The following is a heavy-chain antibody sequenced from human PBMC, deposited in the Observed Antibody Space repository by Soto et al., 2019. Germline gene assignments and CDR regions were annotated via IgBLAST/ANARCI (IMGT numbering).Heavy chain of an antibody. CDR2: IKQDGSEK. V-gene: IGHV3-7*01. D-gene: IGHD1-20*01. J-gene: IGHJ4*02. CDR1: GFTFSSYC. Sequence: GGSLRLSCAASGFTFSSYCMSWVRQAPGKGLEWVANIKQDGSEKYYVDSVKGRFTISRDNAKNSLYLQMNSLRAEDTAVYYCARVQSNWNFDYWGQGTLVTVSS. CDR3: ARVQSNWNFDY.